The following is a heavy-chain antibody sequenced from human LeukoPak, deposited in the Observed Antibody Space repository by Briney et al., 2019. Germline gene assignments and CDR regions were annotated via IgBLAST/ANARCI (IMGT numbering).Heavy chain of an antibody. CDR1: GYSFTNYW. Sequence: GESLKISCKGSGYSFTNYWISWVRQMPGEGLEWMGIIYPDDSDTKYSPSFQGQVTISADKSISTAYVQWSSLKASDTAMYYCARKYGSGNQAFDIWGQGTMVTVSS. CDR3: ARKYGSGNQAFDI. CDR2: IYPDDSDT. J-gene: IGHJ3*02. V-gene: IGHV5-51*06. D-gene: IGHD3-10*01.